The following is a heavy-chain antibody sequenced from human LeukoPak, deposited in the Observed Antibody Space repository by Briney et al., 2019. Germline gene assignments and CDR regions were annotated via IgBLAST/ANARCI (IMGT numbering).Heavy chain of an antibody. D-gene: IGHD2-8*01. J-gene: IGHJ4*02. V-gene: IGHV3-53*01. CDR3: ASSPVWAQVDY. CDR2: IYSGGST. CDR1: GFTVSSDY. Sequence: PGGSLRLSCAASGFTVSSDYMSWVRQAPGKGLEWVSVIYSGGSTYYADSVKGRFTISRHNSKNTLYLQMNSLRAEDTAVYYCASSPVWAQVDYWGQGTLVTVSS.